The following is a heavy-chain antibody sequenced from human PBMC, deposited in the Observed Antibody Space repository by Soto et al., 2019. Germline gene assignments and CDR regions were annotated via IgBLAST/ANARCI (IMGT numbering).Heavy chain of an antibody. Sequence: QVQLVESGGGVVQPGRSLRLSCAVSGFTFSSYGMHWVRQAPGKGLEWVAVISYDGSNKYYADSVKGRFTISRDNSKNTLHLQMNSLRAGDTAVYYCAKQVTPHSSGWPDAFDIWGQGTMVSVSS. D-gene: IGHD6-19*01. CDR1: GFTFSSYG. CDR3: AKQVTPHSSGWPDAFDI. J-gene: IGHJ3*02. CDR2: ISYDGSNK. V-gene: IGHV3-30*18.